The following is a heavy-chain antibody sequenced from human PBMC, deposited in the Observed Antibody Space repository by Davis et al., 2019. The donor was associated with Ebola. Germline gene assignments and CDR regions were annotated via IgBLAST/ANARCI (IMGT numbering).Heavy chain of an antibody. D-gene: IGHD1-1*01. CDR2: ISSSSSYI. V-gene: IGHV3-21*01. CDR1: GFTFSSYA. Sequence: PGGSLRLSCAASGFTFSSYAMNWVRQAPGKGLEWVSSISSSSSYIYYADSVKGRFTISRDNAKNSLYLQMNSLRAEDTAVYYCARDGVQLGILAYWGQGTLVTVSS. J-gene: IGHJ4*02. CDR3: ARDGVQLGILAY.